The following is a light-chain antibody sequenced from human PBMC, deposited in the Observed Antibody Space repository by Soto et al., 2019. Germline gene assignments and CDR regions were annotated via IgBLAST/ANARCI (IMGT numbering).Light chain of an antibody. J-gene: IGLJ2*01. Sequence: QSALTQPASVSGSPGQSITISCTGTSSDVGNYNFVSWYQHHAGTAPKLIIYQVTNRPSGASDRFSGSKSGDTASLTISGRQAEDEADYYCTSYTAFSTDILFGGGTKVTVL. V-gene: IGLV2-14*01. CDR3: TSYTAFSTDIL. CDR1: SSDVGNYNF. CDR2: QVT.